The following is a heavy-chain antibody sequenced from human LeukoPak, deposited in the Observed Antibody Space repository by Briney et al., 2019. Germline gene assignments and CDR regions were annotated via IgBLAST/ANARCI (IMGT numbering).Heavy chain of an antibody. V-gene: IGHV4-39*07. CDR2: IYYSGNT. CDR3: ARERRDYDILTGYFYGPFDY. J-gene: IGHJ4*02. CDR1: GGSISSSSFY. D-gene: IGHD3-9*01. Sequence: SETLSLTCTVSGGSISSSSFYWGWIRQPPGKGLEWIGSIYYSGNTYYNPSLKSRVTISVDTSKNQFSLKLSSVTAADTAVYYCARERRDYDILTGYFYGPFDYWGQETLVTVSS.